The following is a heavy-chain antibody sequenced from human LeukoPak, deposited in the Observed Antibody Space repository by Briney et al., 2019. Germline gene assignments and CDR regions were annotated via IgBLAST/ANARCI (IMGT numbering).Heavy chain of an antibody. CDR2: INHSGNA. Sequence: SETLSLTCAVSGGSFSGYYWTWICQPPGKGLEWIGEINHSGNANYNPSLKSRVTISLDMSENHFSLKLTSVTAADTAVYYCARGQSTVTTHWGQGTLVTVSS. D-gene: IGHD4-17*01. CDR3: ARGQSTVTTH. V-gene: IGHV4-34*01. J-gene: IGHJ4*02. CDR1: GGSFSGYY.